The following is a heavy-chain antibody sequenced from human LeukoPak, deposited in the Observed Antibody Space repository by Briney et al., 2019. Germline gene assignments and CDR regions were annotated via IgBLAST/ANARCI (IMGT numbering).Heavy chain of an antibody. Sequence: SETLSLTCAVYGGSFSGYYWSWIRQPPGKGLEWIGEINHSGSTNYNPSLKSRVTISVDTSKNQFSLKLSSVTAADTAVYYRARGGPYDFWSGFRYGMDVWGQGTTVTVSS. CDR2: INHSGST. D-gene: IGHD3-3*01. V-gene: IGHV4-34*01. CDR1: GGSFSGYY. J-gene: IGHJ6*02. CDR3: ARGGPYDFWSGFRYGMDV.